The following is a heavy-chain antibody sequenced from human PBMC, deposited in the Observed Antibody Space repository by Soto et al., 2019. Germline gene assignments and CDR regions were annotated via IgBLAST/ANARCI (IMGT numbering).Heavy chain of an antibody. Sequence: SVKVSCKASGGTFSSYAISWVRQAPGQGLEWMGGIIPIFGTANYAQKFQGRVTITADESTSTAYMELSSPRAEDTAVYYCAKDARVDGYWDFDYWGQGTLVTVSS. J-gene: IGHJ4*02. CDR1: GGTFSSYA. D-gene: IGHD5-12*01. V-gene: IGHV1-69*13. CDR3: AKDARVDGYWDFDY. CDR2: IIPIFGTA.